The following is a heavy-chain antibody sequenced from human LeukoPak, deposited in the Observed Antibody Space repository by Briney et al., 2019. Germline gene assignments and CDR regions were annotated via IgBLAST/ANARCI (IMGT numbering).Heavy chain of an antibody. CDR2: IYYSGST. CDR1: GGSISSGDYY. V-gene: IGHV4-30-4*01. Sequence: PSETLSLTCTVSGGSISSGDYYWSWIRQPPGKGLEWIGYIYYSGSTYYSPSLKSRVTISVDTSKNQFSLKLSSVTAADTAVYYCARAPLLLDAFDIWGQGTMVTVSS. J-gene: IGHJ3*02. CDR3: ARAPLLLDAFDI. D-gene: IGHD2/OR15-2a*01.